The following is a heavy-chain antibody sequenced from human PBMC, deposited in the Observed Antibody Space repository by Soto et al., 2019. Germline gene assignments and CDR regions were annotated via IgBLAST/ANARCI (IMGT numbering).Heavy chain of an antibody. D-gene: IGHD1-26*01. J-gene: IGHJ3*02. CDR1: GFTFSSYW. CDR2: IWYDGSVK. V-gene: IGHV3-33*08. CDR3: AREMGATQGPFDK. Sequence: PGGSLRLSCAASGFTFSSYWMSWVRQAPGKGLEWVAVIWYDGSVKYFADSVKGRFTISRDKSKNTLYLQMNSLRAEDTAVYYCAREMGATQGPFDKWGQGTMVTVS.